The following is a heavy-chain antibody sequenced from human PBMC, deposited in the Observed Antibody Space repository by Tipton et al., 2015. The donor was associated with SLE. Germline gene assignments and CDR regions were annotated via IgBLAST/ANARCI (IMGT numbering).Heavy chain of an antibody. CDR1: GGPISSSSYY. CDR3: ARGELVGGYFDL. Sequence: TLSLTCTVSGGPISSSSYYWGWIRQPPGKGLEWIGSIYYSGSTNYNPSLKSRVTISVDTSKNQFSLKLSSVTAADTAVYYCARGELVGGYFDLWGRGTLVTVSS. V-gene: IGHV4-39*07. D-gene: IGHD2-8*02. J-gene: IGHJ2*01. CDR2: IYYSGST.